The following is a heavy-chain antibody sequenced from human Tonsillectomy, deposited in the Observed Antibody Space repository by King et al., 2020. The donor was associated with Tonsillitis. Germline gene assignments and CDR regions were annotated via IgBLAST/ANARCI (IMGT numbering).Heavy chain of an antibody. J-gene: IGHJ5*02. CDR1: GFSLTTSGMS. V-gene: IGHV2-70*01. D-gene: IGHD3-22*01. Sequence: TLKESGPALVKPTQTLTLTCAFSGFSLTTSGMSVSWIRQPPGKALEWLALIDWDDEKYYSTSLKTRLTVSKDTSKNQVVLTMTNMDPVDTATYYCARTPYYYDGSGYGWFDPWGQGTLVTVSS. CDR3: ARTPYYYDGSGYGWFDP. CDR2: IDWDDEK.